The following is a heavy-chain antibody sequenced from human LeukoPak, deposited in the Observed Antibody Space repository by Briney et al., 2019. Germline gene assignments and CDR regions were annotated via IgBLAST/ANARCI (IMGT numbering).Heavy chain of an antibody. CDR2: IYDGGST. J-gene: IGHJ5*02. D-gene: IGHD6-25*01. CDR3: ARERVVSDYNWFDP. V-gene: IGHV4-59*11. Sequence: SETLSLTCTVSGGSFSSHYWTWIRQPPGKGLEWIGYIYDGGSTSYNPSLKSRVTISVDTSKNQFSLRLTSVTVADTAVYFCARERVVSDYNWFDPWGQGTLVTVSS. CDR1: GGSFSSHY.